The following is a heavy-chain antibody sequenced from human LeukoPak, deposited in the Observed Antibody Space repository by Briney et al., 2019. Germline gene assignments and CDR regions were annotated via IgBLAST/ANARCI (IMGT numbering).Heavy chain of an antibody. Sequence: PGGSLRLSCTASGFTFSSYSMNWVRQAPGKGLEWVSVIYSGGSTYYADSVKGRFTISRDNSKNTLYLQMNSLRAEDTAVYYCARHKRLAAGGILGWFDPWGQGTLVTVSS. CDR3: ARHKRLAAGGILGWFDP. V-gene: IGHV3-66*04. D-gene: IGHD6-13*01. J-gene: IGHJ5*02. CDR2: IYSGGST. CDR1: GFTFSSYS.